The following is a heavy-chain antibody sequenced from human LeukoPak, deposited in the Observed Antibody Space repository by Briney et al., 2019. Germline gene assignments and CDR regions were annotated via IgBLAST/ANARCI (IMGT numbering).Heavy chain of an antibody. Sequence: QAGGSLRLSCTASGFPFMEYSMNWVRQAPGKGLEWISYIGIDSGNTKYADSVRGRFTISTDKAKNSLYLQMNSLRVEDTAVYYCARDHNYAFDNWGQGTLVSVAS. D-gene: IGHD1-1*01. CDR2: IGIDSGNT. CDR3: ARDHNYAFDN. J-gene: IGHJ4*02. V-gene: IGHV3-48*01. CDR1: GFPFMEYS.